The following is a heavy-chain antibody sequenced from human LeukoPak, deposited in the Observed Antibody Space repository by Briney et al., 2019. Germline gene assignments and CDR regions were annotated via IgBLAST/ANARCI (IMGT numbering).Heavy chain of an antibody. J-gene: IGHJ4*02. CDR1: GFTFSAYE. CDR3: AKDRVFGGSSFDY. Sequence: QTGGSLRLSCAASGFTFSAYEMNWVRQAPGKGLEWVSGISGSGGSTYYADSVQGRFTISRDNSKNTVYLQVNSLRSEDTAIYYCAKDRVFGGSSFDYWGRGTLVTVSS. CDR2: ISGSGGST. V-gene: IGHV3-23*01. D-gene: IGHD3-10*01.